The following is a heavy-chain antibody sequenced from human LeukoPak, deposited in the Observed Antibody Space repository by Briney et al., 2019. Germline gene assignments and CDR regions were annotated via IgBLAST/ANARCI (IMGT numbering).Heavy chain of an antibody. CDR1: SGSISSSNYY. D-gene: IGHD3-10*01. J-gene: IGHJ6*03. CDR2: ISTIGST. CDR3: ARQSLLLWWPQYYMDV. V-gene: IGHV4-61*02. Sequence: SETLSLTCTVSSGSISSSNYYWSWIRQPAGKGLEWIGRISTIGSTNYNPSLNSRVTISIDTSKNQFSLKLSSVTAADTAVYYCARQSLLLWWPQYYMDVWGKGTTVTISS.